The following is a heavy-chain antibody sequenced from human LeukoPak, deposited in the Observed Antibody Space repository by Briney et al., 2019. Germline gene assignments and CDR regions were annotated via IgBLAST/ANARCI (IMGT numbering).Heavy chain of an antibody. CDR2: TYYRSKWYN. CDR1: GDSVSSDSAA. D-gene: IGHD1-14*01. Sequence: SQTISLTCAISGDSVSSDSAAWNRIRQSPSRGLEWLTRTYYRSKWYNDYAVSVKRRITINPDTSKNQFSLQLNSVTPEDTAVYYCAREGYNSPAGCWGHGTLVTVSS. J-gene: IGHJ4*01. CDR3: AREGYNSPAGC. V-gene: IGHV6-1*01.